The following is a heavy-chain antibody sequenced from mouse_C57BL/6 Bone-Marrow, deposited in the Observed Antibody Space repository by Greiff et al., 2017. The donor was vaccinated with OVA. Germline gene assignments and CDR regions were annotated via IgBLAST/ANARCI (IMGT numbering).Heavy chain of an antibody. D-gene: IGHD2-1*01. Sequence: EVHLVESGGDLVKPGGSLKLSCAASGFTFSSYGMSWVRQTPDKRLEWVATISSGGSYTCYPDSVKGRFTISRDNAKNTLYLQMSSLKSEDTAMYYCARDWDGNPHAMDYWGQGTSVTVSS. J-gene: IGHJ4*01. V-gene: IGHV5-6*01. CDR1: GFTFSSYG. CDR3: ARDWDGNPHAMDY. CDR2: ISSGGSYT.